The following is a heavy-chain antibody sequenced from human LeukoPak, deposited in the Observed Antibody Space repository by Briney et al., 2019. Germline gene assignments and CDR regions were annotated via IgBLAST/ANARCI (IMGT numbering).Heavy chain of an antibody. Sequence: QPGGSLRLSCAASGFTFSSYWMHWVRQAPGKGLVWVSRINGDGSSTNYADSVKGRFTISRDNVKNTLYLQMDSLRAEDTAVYYCVRGSGSSSYWDWGQGTLVTVSS. CDR2: INGDGSST. CDR3: VRGSGSSSYWD. CDR1: GFTFSSYW. J-gene: IGHJ4*02. V-gene: IGHV3-74*01. D-gene: IGHD2-15*01.